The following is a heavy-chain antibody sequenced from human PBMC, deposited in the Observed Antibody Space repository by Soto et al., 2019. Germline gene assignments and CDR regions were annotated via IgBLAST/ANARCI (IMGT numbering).Heavy chain of an antibody. J-gene: IGHJ4*02. CDR1: GFTYVKYA. Sequence: EVQLLESGGALVQPGGSLRLSCEASGFTYVKYAMSWVRQAPGKGLEWVLGISGDAGRTFYADSVKGRFTISRDNSKNTVYLQMNSLRVEDTAVYYCVKDTVVVINGGDFDYWGQGTLVTVSS. CDR3: VKDTVVVINGGDFDY. V-gene: IGHV3-23*01. CDR2: ISGDAGRT. D-gene: IGHD3-22*01.